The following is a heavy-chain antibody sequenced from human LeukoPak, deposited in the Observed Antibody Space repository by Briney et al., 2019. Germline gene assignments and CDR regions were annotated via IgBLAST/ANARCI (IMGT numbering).Heavy chain of an antibody. Sequence: GGSLRLSCTVSGFTLSSYEMSWIRRAPGKGLEWVSSIDYDGGSGHYADSVKGRFTISRDKSNNTLFLHLNSLRGEDTAVYYCTGNSGWYGLSWGQGTLVTVSS. CDR3: TGNSGWYGLS. CDR2: IDYDGGSG. J-gene: IGHJ1*01. D-gene: IGHD6-19*01. CDR1: GFTLSSYE. V-gene: IGHV3-23*01.